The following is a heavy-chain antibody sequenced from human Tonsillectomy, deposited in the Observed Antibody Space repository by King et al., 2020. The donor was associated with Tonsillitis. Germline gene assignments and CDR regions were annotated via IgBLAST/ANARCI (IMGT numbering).Heavy chain of an antibody. CDR2: IYHTGRP. D-gene: IGHD3-22*01. CDR3: ARSPNYYDSSGYSWAFDM. J-gene: IGHJ3*02. CDR1: GGSISSSNW. V-gene: IGHV4-4*02. Sequence: QLQESGPGLVKPSGTLSLTCAVSGGSISSSNWWSWVRQPPGKGLEWIGEIYHTGRPNYNPSLKSRVAISVDNSKNQFSLGLTSVTAADTAVYYCARSPNYYDSSGYSWAFDMWGQGTMVTVSS.